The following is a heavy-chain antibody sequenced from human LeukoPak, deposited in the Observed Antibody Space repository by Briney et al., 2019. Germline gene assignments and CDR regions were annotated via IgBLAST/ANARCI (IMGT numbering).Heavy chain of an antibody. Sequence: AESLKISCNGSADSFTSYWSGWLRQMPRKGLEWMVIIYPGDSDTRYRPSFQGQVTISADKSIRTAYLQWSSLKASDTAMYYCARPHSYESSRFDPWGQGTLVTVSS. CDR3: ARPHSYESSRFDP. J-gene: IGHJ5*02. CDR1: ADSFTSYW. D-gene: IGHD3-22*01. CDR2: IYPGDSDT. V-gene: IGHV5-51*01.